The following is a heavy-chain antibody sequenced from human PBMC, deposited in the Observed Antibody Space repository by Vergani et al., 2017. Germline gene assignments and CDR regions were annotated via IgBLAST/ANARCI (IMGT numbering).Heavy chain of an antibody. V-gene: IGHV3-30*18. Sequence: QVQLVESGGGVVQPGRSLRLSCAASVFTFSSYGLHWVRPAPGKGLEWVAVISYDGSHKYYADSVKGRFTISRDNSKNTLYLHMNSLRAEDTAVYYCAKDGSYDSSGXPGYWGQGTLVTVSS. J-gene: IGHJ4*02. CDR1: VFTFSSYG. CDR2: ISYDGSHK. CDR3: AKDGSYDSSGXPGY. D-gene: IGHD3-22*01.